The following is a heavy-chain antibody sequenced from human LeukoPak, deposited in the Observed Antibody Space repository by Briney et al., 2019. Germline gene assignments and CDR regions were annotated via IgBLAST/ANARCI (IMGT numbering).Heavy chain of an antibody. Sequence: PSETLSLTCTVSGGSISSSSYYWGWIRQPPGKGLEWIGSIYYSGSTYYNPSLKSRGTISVDTSKNQFSLKLSSVTAADTAVYYCARRLYYYDSSGYLEGYFDYWGQGTLVTVSS. CDR1: GGSISSSSYY. J-gene: IGHJ4*02. V-gene: IGHV4-39*01. D-gene: IGHD3-22*01. CDR3: ARRLYYYDSSGYLEGYFDY. CDR2: IYYSGST.